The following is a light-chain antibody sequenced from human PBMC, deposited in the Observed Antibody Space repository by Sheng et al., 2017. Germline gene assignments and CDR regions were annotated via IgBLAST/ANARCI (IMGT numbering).Light chain of an antibody. J-gene: IGKJ4*01. CDR3: NQYNSWPPNLT. CDR1: QSVASDY. V-gene: IGKV3-20*01. Sequence: ENVLTQSPGTLSLSPGQRATLSCRARQSVASDYLAWYQQKPGQSPRLLIFRASTRATGIPDRFSGSGSGTDFILTISDLQADDFAVYYCNQYNSWPPNLTFGGGTKVEI. CDR2: RAS.